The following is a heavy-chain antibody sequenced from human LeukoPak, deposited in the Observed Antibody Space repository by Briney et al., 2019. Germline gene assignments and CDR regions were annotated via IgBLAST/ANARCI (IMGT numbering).Heavy chain of an antibody. CDR1: GGTFSSYA. CDR3: ARNGGLYCSSTSCYTAGYYYYYMDV. CDR2: IIPILGTA. V-gene: IGHV1-69*11. Sequence: GASVKVSCKASGGTFSSYAISWVRQAPGQGLEWMGRIIPILGTANYAQKFQGRVTITTDESTSTAYMELSSLRSEDTAVYYCARNGGLYCSSTSCYTAGYYYYYMDVWGKGTTVTVSS. D-gene: IGHD2-2*02. J-gene: IGHJ6*03.